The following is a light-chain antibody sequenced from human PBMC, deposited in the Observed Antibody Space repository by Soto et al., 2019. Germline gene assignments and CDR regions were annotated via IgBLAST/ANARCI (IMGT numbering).Light chain of an antibody. CDR2: EVR. Sequence: QSVLSQPASVSGSPGQSITISCTGTSSDVGGYNYVSWYQQQLGKAPKLMIYEVRNRPSGVSNRFSGSKSGNTASLTISGLQAEDEADYYCSSYTSSSTLVVFGGGTKLTVL. V-gene: IGLV2-14*01. CDR3: SSYTSSSTLVV. CDR1: SSDVGGYNY. J-gene: IGLJ2*01.